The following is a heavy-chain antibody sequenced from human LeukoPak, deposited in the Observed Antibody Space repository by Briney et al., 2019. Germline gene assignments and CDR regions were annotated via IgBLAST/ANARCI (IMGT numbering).Heavy chain of an antibody. V-gene: IGHV4-34*01. D-gene: IGHD6-6*01. CDR2: INHSGST. CDR3: ARLEQLAGFDY. CDR1: GGSFSGYY. J-gene: IGHJ4*02. Sequence: KASETLSLTCAVYGGSFSGYYWSWIRQPPGKGLEWIGEINHSGSTNYNPSLKSRVTISVDTSKNQFSLKLSSVTAADTAVYYCARLEQLAGFDYWGQGTLVTVSS.